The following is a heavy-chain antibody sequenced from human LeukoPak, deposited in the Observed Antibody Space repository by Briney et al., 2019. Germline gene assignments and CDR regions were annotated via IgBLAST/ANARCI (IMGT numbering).Heavy chain of an antibody. Sequence: SGPTLVNPTETLTLTCTVSGFSRSTARVGGSWIRQPPWKPLEWLAHICSNGDKSSTTSLKSRLTISKDTSQSQVVLTMTNMDPVDTATYFCARILTDLSDAFDIWDQGTMVTVSS. V-gene: IGHV2-26*01. CDR3: ARILTDLSDAFDI. D-gene: IGHD2/OR15-2a*01. J-gene: IGHJ3*02. CDR2: ICSNGDK. CDR1: GFSRSTARVG.